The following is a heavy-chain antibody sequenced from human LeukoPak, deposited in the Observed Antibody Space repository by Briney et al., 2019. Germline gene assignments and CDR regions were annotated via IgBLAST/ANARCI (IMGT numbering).Heavy chain of an antibody. CDR2: IYYSGST. J-gene: IGHJ4*02. D-gene: IGHD2-2*01. V-gene: IGHV4-59*01. CDR1: GGSISSYY. Sequence: PSETLSLTCTVSGGSISSYYWSWIRQPPGKGLEWIGYIYYSGSTNYNPSLKSRVTISVDTYKNQFSLKLSSVTAADTAVYYCARYVVPAALIDYWGQGTLVTVSS. CDR3: ARYVVPAALIDY.